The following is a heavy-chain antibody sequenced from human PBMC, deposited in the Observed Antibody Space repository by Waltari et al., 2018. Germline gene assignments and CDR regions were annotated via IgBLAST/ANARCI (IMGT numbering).Heavy chain of an antibody. CDR3: ARSGYNFSYWYFDL. CDR1: GGSISSSSYY. J-gene: IGHJ2*01. D-gene: IGHD5-18*01. CDR2: IYYRGST. V-gene: IGHV4-39*07. Sequence: QLQLQESGPGLVKPSETLSITCTVSGGSISSSSYYWVWIRQPPGKGLEWIGSIYYRGSTYYNPSLKSRVIISVDMSKNQFSLELSSVTAADTAVYYCARSGYNFSYWYFDLWGRGTLVSVSS.